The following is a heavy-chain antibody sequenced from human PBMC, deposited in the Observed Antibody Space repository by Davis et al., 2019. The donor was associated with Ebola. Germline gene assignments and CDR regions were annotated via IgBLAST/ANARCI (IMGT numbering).Heavy chain of an antibody. CDR1: GFTFTSSA. V-gene: IGHV1-58*02. J-gene: IGHJ6*02. CDR3: ARGGEYGDLYYYGMDV. CDR2: IVVGSGNT. Sequence: SVKVSCKASGFTFTSSAMQWVRQARGQRLEWIGWIVVGSGNTNYAQKFQERVTMTTDTSTSTAYMELRSLRSDDTAVYYCARGGEYGDLYYYGMDVWGQGTTVTVSS. D-gene: IGHD4-17*01.